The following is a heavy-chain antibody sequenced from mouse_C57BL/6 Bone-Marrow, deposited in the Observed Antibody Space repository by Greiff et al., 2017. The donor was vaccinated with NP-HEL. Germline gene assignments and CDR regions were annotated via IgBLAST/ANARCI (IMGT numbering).Heavy chain of an antibody. CDR3: AREGGVVAYYYAMDY. D-gene: IGHD1-1*01. V-gene: IGHV1-50*01. Sequence: QVQLQQPGAELVKPGASVKLSCKASGYTFTSYWMQWVKQRPGQGLEWIGEIDPSDSYTNYNQKFKGKATLTVDTSSSTAYTQLSSLTSEDSAVYYCAREGGVVAYYYAMDYWGQGTSVTVSS. CDR2: IDPSDSYT. J-gene: IGHJ4*01. CDR1: GYTFTSYW.